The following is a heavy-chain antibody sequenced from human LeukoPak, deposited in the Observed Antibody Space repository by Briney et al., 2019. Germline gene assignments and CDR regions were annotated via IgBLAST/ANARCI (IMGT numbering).Heavy chain of an antibody. CDR2: ISAYNGNT. V-gene: IGHV1-18*01. Sequence: ASVKVSCMASGYTFTSYGISWVRQAPGQGLDWMGWISAYNGNTNYAQKLQGRVTMTTDTSTSTAYMELRSLRSDDTAVYYCARMAVAGHRGDYWGQGTLVTVSS. J-gene: IGHJ4*02. CDR1: GYTFTSYG. CDR3: ARMAVAGHRGDY. D-gene: IGHD6-19*01.